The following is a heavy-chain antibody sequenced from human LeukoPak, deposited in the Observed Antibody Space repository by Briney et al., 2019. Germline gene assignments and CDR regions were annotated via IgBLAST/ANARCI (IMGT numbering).Heavy chain of an antibody. CDR3: AKNDGYDFWYFDF. Sequence: GGSLRLSCAASGFPFSSFAMSWVRQVRDKGLEWVSSINGPGYSTRYADSVKGRFIISRDSSKNTLFLQMNSLRAEDTAEYYCAKNDGYDFWYFDFWGRGTLVTVSS. J-gene: IGHJ4*02. D-gene: IGHD3/OR15-3a*01. CDR2: INGPGYST. V-gene: IGHV3-23*01. CDR1: GFPFSSFA.